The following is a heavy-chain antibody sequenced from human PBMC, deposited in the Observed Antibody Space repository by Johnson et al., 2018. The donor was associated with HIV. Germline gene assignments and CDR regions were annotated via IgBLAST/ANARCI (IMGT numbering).Heavy chain of an antibody. Sequence: VESGGGLVQPGGSLRLSCAASGFTVSSNYMSWVRQAPGKGLEWVGRIKSETDGGTTDYAAPVKGRFTISRDDSKNTLYLQMNSLKTEDTAVYYCTTDVLGVDAFDIWGQGTMVTVSS. V-gene: IGHV3-15*01. J-gene: IGHJ3*02. CDR3: TTDVLGVDAFDI. D-gene: IGHD4/OR15-4a*01. CDR2: IKSETDGGTT. CDR1: GFTVSSNY.